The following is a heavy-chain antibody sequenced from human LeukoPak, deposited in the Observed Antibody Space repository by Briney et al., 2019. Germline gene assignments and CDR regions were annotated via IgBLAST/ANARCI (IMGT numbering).Heavy chain of an antibody. CDR2: FYHRGS. D-gene: IGHD6-13*01. CDR3: ARAADPTYFFDY. J-gene: IGHJ4*02. CDR1: GYSISSEDY. V-gene: IGHV4-38-2*02. Sequence: SETLSLTCTVSGYSISSEDYWGWIRQTPGKGLEWIGSFYHRGSYYNPSLKSRITILLDMSKNQFSLKLSSVTAADTAVFYCARAADPTYFFDYWGQGTLFTVSS.